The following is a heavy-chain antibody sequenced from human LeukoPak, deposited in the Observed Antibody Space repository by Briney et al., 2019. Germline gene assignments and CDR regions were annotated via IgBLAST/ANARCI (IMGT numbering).Heavy chain of an antibody. J-gene: IGHJ4*01. CDR1: GYTFTSYY. D-gene: IGHD3-16*01. Sequence: ASVKVSCKASGYTFTSYYMHWVRQAPGQGLEWMGIINPSGGSTNYAQKFQGRVTMTRDTSTSTVYMELSSLRSDDTAVYYCARGRRILGGPENAGDFFDYWGQGSLVTVSS. V-gene: IGHV1-46*01. CDR2: INPSGGST. CDR3: ARGRRILGGPENAGDFFDY.